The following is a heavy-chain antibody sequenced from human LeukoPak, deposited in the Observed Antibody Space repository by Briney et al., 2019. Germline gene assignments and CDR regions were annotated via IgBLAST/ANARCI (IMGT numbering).Heavy chain of an antibody. Sequence: GGSLRLSCAASGFTFSSYSMNWVRQAPGKGLEWVSYISSSSSTIYYADSVKGRFTISRDNAKNSLYLQMNSLRAEDTAVYYCAKGVYCSSTSCYEFGAFDIWGRGTMVTVSS. V-gene: IGHV3-48*04. D-gene: IGHD2-2*01. CDR3: AKGVYCSSTSCYEFGAFDI. CDR2: ISSSSSTI. J-gene: IGHJ3*02. CDR1: GFTFSSYS.